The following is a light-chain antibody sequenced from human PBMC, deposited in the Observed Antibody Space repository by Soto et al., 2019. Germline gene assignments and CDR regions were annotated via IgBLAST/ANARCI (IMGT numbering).Light chain of an antibody. J-gene: IGKJ1*01. CDR1: RSVSSN. CDR2: RAS. CDR3: QQYNNWPGT. Sequence: DILMTQSPATLSLSPGGRATLSCRASRSVSSNLAWYQQKPGQAPRLLIQRASTRATGIPARFSGSGSGTEFTLTISSLQSEDFAVYFCQQYNNWPGTFGQGTKVEIK. V-gene: IGKV3-15*01.